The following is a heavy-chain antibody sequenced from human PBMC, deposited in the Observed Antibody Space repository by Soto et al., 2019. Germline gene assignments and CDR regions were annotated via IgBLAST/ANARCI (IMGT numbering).Heavy chain of an antibody. Sequence: GASVKVSCKTSGYTFSNYGITWVRQAPGQPLEWLGWISLYSDGTNYAQKFQGRVSMTTDTSTATAYMELRSLRSDDTAVYYCARVVPGAEAWFVVWGQGTLVTVSS. J-gene: IGHJ5*02. CDR3: ARVVPGAEAWFVV. CDR1: GYTFSNYG. D-gene: IGHD2-2*01. V-gene: IGHV1-18*01. CDR2: ISLYSDGT.